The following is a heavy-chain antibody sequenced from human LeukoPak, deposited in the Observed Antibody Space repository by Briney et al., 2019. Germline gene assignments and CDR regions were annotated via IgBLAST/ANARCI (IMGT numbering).Heavy chain of an antibody. D-gene: IGHD3-10*01. CDR2: ISWNSGSI. J-gene: IGHJ4*02. CDR3: AKGVAYGQYYFDY. V-gene: IGHV3-9*01. CDR1: GFTFDDYV. Sequence: PGRSLRLSCAASGFTFDDYVMHWVRQAPGEGLGWVSGISWNSGSIGYADSVKGRFTISRDNAKNSLYLQMNSLRPEDTALYYCAKGVAYGQYYFDYWGQGTLVTVSS.